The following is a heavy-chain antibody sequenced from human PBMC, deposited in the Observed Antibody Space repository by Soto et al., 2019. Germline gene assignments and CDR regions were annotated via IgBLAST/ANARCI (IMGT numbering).Heavy chain of an antibody. CDR1: GFTVSSNF. CDR3: AMGAPSNYFA. J-gene: IGHJ5*02. CDR2: IGSGGSPT. Sequence: PGGSLRLSCVASGFTVSSNFMTWVRQAPGKGLEWVSTIGSGGSPTYYADSVKGRFTISRDNSKNTLYLQMNSLRAEDTAVYYFAMGAPSNYFAWGQGTLVTV. V-gene: IGHV3-23*01. D-gene: IGHD1-26*01.